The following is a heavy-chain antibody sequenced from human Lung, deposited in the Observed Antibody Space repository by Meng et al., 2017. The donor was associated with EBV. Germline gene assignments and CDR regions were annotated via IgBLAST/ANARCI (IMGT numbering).Heavy chain of an antibody. CDR1: GDSISDYF. CDR3: ARESFNSGWYSDY. D-gene: IGHD6-19*01. J-gene: IGHJ4*02. CDR2: IYSSGIT. V-gene: IGHV4-4*07. Sequence: VELQDAGPGLVKSSETLSLTCTVSGDSISDYFWNWIRQPAGKGLEWIGRIYSSGITNYNPSLQSRVTMSVDTSKNQFSLKLYSVTAADTAVYYCARESFNSGWYSDYWGQGTLVTVSS.